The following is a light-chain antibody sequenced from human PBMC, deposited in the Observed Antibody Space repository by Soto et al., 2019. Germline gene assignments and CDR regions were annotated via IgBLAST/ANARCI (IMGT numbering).Light chain of an antibody. Sequence: EIVLTQSPGTLSLSLGERATLSCRASQSVYKNFLAWYQQKPGQAPRLLINGASNRATGIPDRFSGSGSGTDFSLTIDRLEPEDFAVYFCQQYGSSPPTFGEGTKVEIK. CDR1: QSVYKNF. CDR2: GAS. V-gene: IGKV3-20*01. J-gene: IGKJ4*01. CDR3: QQYGSSPPT.